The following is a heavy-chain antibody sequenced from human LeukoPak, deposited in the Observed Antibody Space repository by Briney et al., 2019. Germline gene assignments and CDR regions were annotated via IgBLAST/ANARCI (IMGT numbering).Heavy chain of an antibody. CDR2: INPNSGGT. CDR3: ARDEPLRFDGIPNNWFDP. D-gene: IGHD5-12*01. CDR1: GYTFTGYY. J-gene: IGHJ5*02. Sequence: GASVKVSCKASGYTFTGYYMHWVRQAPGQGLEWMGWINPNSGGTNYAQKFQGRVTMTRDTSISTAYMELSRLRSDDTAVYYCARDEPLRFDGIPNNWFDPWGQGTLVTVSS. V-gene: IGHV1-2*02.